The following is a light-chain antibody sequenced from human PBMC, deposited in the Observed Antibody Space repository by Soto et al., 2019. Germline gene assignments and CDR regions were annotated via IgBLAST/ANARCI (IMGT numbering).Light chain of an antibody. V-gene: IGKV3-15*01. CDR1: QSVCRN. Sequence: EIVMTQSPVTLSVSPGESAALSCRASQSVCRNFAWYQQRPGQAPRVLIYGTSTRATGLPARFSGSESGTDFTLTSSRLQSEYFAVYCCQESYKWPYTFGQGTRLEIK. CDR3: QESYKWPYT. CDR2: GTS. J-gene: IGKJ2*01.